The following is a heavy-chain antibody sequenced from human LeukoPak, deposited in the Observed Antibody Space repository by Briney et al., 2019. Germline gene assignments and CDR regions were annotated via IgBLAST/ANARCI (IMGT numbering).Heavy chain of an antibody. J-gene: IGHJ4*02. CDR3: AGRNYYDTTGYQFDY. CDR2: IDYSGNT. V-gene: IGHV4-59*08. Sequence: PSETLSLTCTVSGASISGYYWSWIRQPPGKGLEWIGYIDYSGNTNYNPSLKSRVTISVDTSKNQFSVKLTSVTAADTAMYYCAGRNYYDTTGYQFDYWGQGALVTVSS. D-gene: IGHD3-22*01. CDR1: GASISGYY.